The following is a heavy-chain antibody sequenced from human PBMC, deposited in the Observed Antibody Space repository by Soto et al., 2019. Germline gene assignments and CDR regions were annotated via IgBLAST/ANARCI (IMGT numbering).Heavy chain of an antibody. CDR1: GFTFSSSG. J-gene: IGHJ5*02. D-gene: IGHD5-12*01. CDR3: AGGAGGSWILGS. V-gene: IGHV3-33*01. Sequence: QVQLVESGGGVVQPGRSLRLSCAASGFTFSSSGMHWVRQAPGKGLEWVALIWYDGTKKYYGDSVKGRFTISRDDSKNTVYLELNSLRVEDSAVYYCAGGAGGSWILGSWGQGSLVTVSS. CDR2: IWYDGTKK.